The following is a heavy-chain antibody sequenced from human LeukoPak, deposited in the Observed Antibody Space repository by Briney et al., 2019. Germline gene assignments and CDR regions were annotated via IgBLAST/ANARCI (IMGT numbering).Heavy chain of an antibody. CDR1: GFTFSTYA. CDR2: ISGNGGNT. D-gene: IGHD3-9*01. CDR3: AARLTGSYFDY. Sequence: GGSLRLSCAASGFTFSTYAMSWGRQAPGKGLEWVSAISGNGGNTYYADSLKGRFTISRDDSKNTLYLQINSLRAEDTAVYYCAARLTGSYFDYWGQGTLVTVSS. V-gene: IGHV3-23*01. J-gene: IGHJ4*02.